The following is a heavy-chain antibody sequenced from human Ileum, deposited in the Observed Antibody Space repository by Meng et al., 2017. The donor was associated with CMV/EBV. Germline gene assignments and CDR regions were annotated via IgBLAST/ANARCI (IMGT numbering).Heavy chain of an antibody. D-gene: IGHD5-18*01. V-gene: IGHV1-69*05. CDR1: GGTFSSYA. Sequence: SVKVSCKASGGTFSSYAINWVRQAPGQGLEWMGGIIPIFGTANYAQKFQGRVTITTDESTSTAYMELSSLRSEDTAVYYCARDYTRRIQLWSDYYYYGMDVWGQGTTVTVSS. J-gene: IGHJ6*02. CDR2: IIPIFGTA. CDR3: ARDYTRRIQLWSDYYYYGMDV.